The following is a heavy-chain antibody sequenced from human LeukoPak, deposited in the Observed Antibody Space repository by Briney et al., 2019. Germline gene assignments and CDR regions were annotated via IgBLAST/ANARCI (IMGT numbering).Heavy chain of an antibody. V-gene: IGHV4-39*07. CDR1: GDSISRNDYY. J-gene: IGHJ6*03. CDR3: ARAHSWLRFLYYYMDV. D-gene: IGHD5-12*01. Sequence: SETLSLTCTVSGDSISRNDYYWGWVRQPPGKGLEWTGTIYYSGSAYYSPSLKSRVTISVDTSKTQFSLKLSSVTAADTAVYYCARAHSWLRFLYYYMDVWGEGTTVTVSS. CDR2: IYYSGSA.